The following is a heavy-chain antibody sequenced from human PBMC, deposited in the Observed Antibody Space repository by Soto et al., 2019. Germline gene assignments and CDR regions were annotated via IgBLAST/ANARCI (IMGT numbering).Heavy chain of an antibody. V-gene: IGHV3-23*01. CDR1: GFTVDNYV. CDR2: ISDSGVST. Sequence: PGGSLRLGCVASGFTVDNYVMNWVRQAPGSGLGWVSVISDSGVSTYYADSVRGRFTISRDNSKNTLFLQMNSLRAEDTAVYYCARRIKIYGVRITDYYYYGMDVWGQGTTVTVSS. J-gene: IGHJ6*02. CDR3: ARRIKIYGVRITDYYYYGMDV. D-gene: IGHD3-3*01.